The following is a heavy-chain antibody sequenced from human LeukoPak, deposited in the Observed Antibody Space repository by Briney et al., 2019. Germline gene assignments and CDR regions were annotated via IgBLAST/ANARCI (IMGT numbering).Heavy chain of an antibody. CDR3: ARGGVRRGYYDY. D-gene: IGHD1-14*01. J-gene: IGHJ4*02. CDR2: INEDGSEK. CDR1: GFSFGNYW. V-gene: IGHV3-7*01. Sequence: SGGSLGLSCAASGFSFGNYWMKWVRQDPGEGREWVANINEDGSEKYYVDSVRGRFTISRDNAKNSLYLQMNSLRTEDTAVYYCARGGVRRGYYDYWGQGTLVTVSS.